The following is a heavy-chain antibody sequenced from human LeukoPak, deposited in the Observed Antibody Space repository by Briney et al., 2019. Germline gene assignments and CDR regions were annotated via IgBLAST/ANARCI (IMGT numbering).Heavy chain of an antibody. V-gene: IGHV7-4-1*02. CDR1: GYTFTSYG. Sequence: ASVKVSCKASGYTFTSYGISWVRQAPGQGLEWMGWINTNTGNPTYAQGFTGRFVFSLDTSVSTAYLQISSLKAEDTAVYYCARDYCSGGSCYLGYWGQGTLVTVSS. CDR3: ARDYCSGGSCYLGY. J-gene: IGHJ4*02. D-gene: IGHD2-15*01. CDR2: INTNTGNP.